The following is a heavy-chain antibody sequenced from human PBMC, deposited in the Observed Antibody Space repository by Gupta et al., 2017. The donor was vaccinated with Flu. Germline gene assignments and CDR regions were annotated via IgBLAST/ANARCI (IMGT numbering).Heavy chain of an antibody. CDR1: ANTFNRSH. V-gene: IGHV1-46*02. D-gene: IGHD4/OR15-4a*01. J-gene: IGHJ6*02. Sequence: QVQLEQSGSEVKNLGDSLKISCKASANTFNRSHVHWVRQAPGQGLEWMGMITPTGDSPVYAQKFQGRVTMTRDTSTNTVFVDLTSLKSDDTATYYCARTHKLTIPLDALGVWGQGTSVTVSS. CDR2: ITPTGDSP. CDR3: ARTHKLTIPLDALGV.